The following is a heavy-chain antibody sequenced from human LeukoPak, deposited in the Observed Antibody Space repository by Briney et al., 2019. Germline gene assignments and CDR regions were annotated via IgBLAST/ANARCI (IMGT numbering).Heavy chain of an antibody. Sequence: GSLRLSCAASGFTFSNYAMSWVRQAPGKGPEWVSVTSGSGGSTYYADSVKGRFTISRDNSKNTLYLQMNSLRVEDTAVYYCAKGSSVWFGELLLEFWGQGTLVTVSS. CDR1: GFTFSNYA. V-gene: IGHV3-23*01. J-gene: IGHJ4*02. D-gene: IGHD3-10*01. CDR3: AKGSSVWFGELLLEF. CDR2: TSGSGGST.